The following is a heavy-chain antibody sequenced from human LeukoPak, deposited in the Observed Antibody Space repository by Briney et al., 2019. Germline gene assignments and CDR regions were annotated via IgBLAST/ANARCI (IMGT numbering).Heavy chain of an antibody. J-gene: IGHJ1*01. V-gene: IGHV1-2*02. D-gene: IGHD6-13*01. CDR2: INSNSADT. CDR1: GYSFIDYY. CDR3: ARTGISARGTNFHH. Sequence: GASVKVSCKTSGYSFIDYYIHWVRQAPGQGLEWMGWINSNSADTNYAQNFQGRVTMTRDTSISTAYMELSRLRSDDTALYYCARTGISARGTNFHHWGQGTLVTVSS.